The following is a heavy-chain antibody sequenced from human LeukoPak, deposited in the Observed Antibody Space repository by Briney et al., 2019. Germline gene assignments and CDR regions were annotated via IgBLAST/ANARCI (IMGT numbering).Heavy chain of an antibody. V-gene: IGHV4-39*07. CDR3: ARAFHYYGPGSYFSRFDP. CDR1: GGSISSSSYY. D-gene: IGHD3-10*01. Sequence: SETLSLTCTVSGGSISSSSYYWGWIRQPPGKGLEWIGSIYYSGSTYYNPALKSRVTISVDPSKNQFSLKLSSVTAADTAVYYCARAFHYYGPGSYFSRFDPWGQGTLVTVSS. J-gene: IGHJ5*02. CDR2: IYYSGST.